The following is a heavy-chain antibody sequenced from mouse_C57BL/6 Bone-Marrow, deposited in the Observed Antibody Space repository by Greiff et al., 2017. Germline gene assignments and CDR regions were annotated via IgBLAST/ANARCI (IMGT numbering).Heavy chain of an antibody. Sequence: VQLQQSGAELVRPGTSVKVSCKASGYAFTNYLIEWVKQRPGQGLEWIGVINPGSGGTNYNEKFKGKATLTADKSSSTAYMQLSSLTSEDSAVYFCARGTPWFAYWGQVTLVTVSA. CDR3: ARGTPWFAY. J-gene: IGHJ3*01. CDR2: INPGSGGT. CDR1: GYAFTNYL. D-gene: IGHD2-14*01. V-gene: IGHV1-54*01.